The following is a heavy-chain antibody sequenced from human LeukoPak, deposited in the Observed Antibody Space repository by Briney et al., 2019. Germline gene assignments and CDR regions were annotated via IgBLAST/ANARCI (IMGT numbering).Heavy chain of an antibody. CDR1: GFTFSSYA. V-gene: IGHV3-7*01. Sequence: GGSLRLSCAASGFTFSSYAMSWVRQAPGKGLEWVANIRQDGSVQNYVDSVKGRFTISRDNPKNSVYLQMSSLGAEDTAVYYCVKEQGSGSYRTADYWGQGTLVTVSS. J-gene: IGHJ4*02. D-gene: IGHD3-10*01. CDR2: IRQDGSVQ. CDR3: VKEQGSGSYRTADY.